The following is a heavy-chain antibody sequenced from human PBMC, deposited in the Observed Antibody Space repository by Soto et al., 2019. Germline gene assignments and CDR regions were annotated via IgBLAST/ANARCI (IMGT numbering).Heavy chain of an antibody. V-gene: IGHV3-23*01. CDR3: ASLGVGDWANYYYYYGMDV. D-gene: IGHD2-21*02. CDR2: VTANGGST. CDR1: GFTFIVYA. Sequence: PGWSLRLSCASTGFTFIVYAMTWVRQAPGKGLEWVSAVTANGGSTYSADSVKGRFTIPRDNSKNTLFLQMNSLRAEDTAVYYCASLGVGDWANYYYYYGMDVWGQGTTVTVSS. J-gene: IGHJ6*02.